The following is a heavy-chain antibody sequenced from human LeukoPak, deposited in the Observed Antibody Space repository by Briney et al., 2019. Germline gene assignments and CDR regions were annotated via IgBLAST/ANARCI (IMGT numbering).Heavy chain of an antibody. CDR2: IYTSGST. CDR3: ARVVVVPAASYYYYYYMDV. D-gene: IGHD2-2*01. V-gene: IGHV4-61*02. Sequence: SETLSLTCTVSGGSISSSSYYWSWIRQPAGKGLEWIGRIYTSGSTNYNPSLKSRVTISVDTSKNQFSLKLSSVTAADTAVYYCARVVVVPAASYYYYYYMDVWGKGTTVTISS. J-gene: IGHJ6*03. CDR1: GGSISSSSYY.